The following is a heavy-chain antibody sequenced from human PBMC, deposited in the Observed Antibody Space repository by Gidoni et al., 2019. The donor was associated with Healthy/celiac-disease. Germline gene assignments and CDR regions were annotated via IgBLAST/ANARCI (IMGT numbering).Heavy chain of an antibody. CDR2: IYYSGNT. J-gene: IGHJ4*02. V-gene: IGHV4-39*01. CDR3: ARQVVRGGRLDY. D-gene: IGHD3-10*01. Sequence: QLQLQESGPGLVKPSETLSLTCTVPGGSISSSSYYWGWIRQPPGKGREWIGSIYYSGNTYYNPSLKSRVTISVDTSKNQFSLKLSSVTAADTAVYYCARQVVRGGRLDYWGQGTLVTVSS. CDR1: GGSISSSSYY.